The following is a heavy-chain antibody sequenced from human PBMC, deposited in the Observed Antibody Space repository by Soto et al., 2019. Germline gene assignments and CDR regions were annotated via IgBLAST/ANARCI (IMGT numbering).Heavy chain of an antibody. CDR1: GFTFSNYV. Sequence: GGSLRLSCAASGFTFSNYVMTWVRQAPGKGLEWVSAISASGGSTYFADSVKGRFTISRDNSKNTLYLQMNSLRAEDTAVYYCAKVPLVGVATTAGPHYYCMDVWGKGTTVTVSS. CDR2: ISASGGST. D-gene: IGHD1-26*01. V-gene: IGHV3-23*01. CDR3: AKVPLVGVATTAGPHYYCMDV. J-gene: IGHJ6*03.